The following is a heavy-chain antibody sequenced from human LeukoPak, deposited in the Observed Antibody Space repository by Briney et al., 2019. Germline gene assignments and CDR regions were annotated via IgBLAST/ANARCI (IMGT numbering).Heavy chain of an antibody. CDR3: ARDLRSGAYYYFYMDV. CDR2: VSRNGGRT. Sequence: SGGSLRLSCEASGFDFSSYGMHWVRQAPGKGLEYVAAVSRNGGRTYYANSVKGRFTISRDNSRNTLYLQMGSLRPEDTALYYCARDLRSGAYYYFYMDVWGKGTTVTVSS. V-gene: IGHV3-64*01. D-gene: IGHD3-3*01. J-gene: IGHJ6*03. CDR1: GFDFSSYG.